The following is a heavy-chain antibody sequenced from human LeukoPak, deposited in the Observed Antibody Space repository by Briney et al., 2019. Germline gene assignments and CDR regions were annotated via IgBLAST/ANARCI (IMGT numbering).Heavy chain of an antibody. J-gene: IGHJ6*03. Sequence: GGSLRLSCAASGFTFSSYAMSWVRQAPGKGPEWVSAISGSGGSTYYADSVKGRFTISRDNSKNTLYLQMNSLRAEDTAVYYCAAPYYDILTGSSLYYYYMDVWGKGTTVTVSS. CDR2: ISGSGGST. D-gene: IGHD3-9*01. CDR1: GFTFSSYA. V-gene: IGHV3-23*01. CDR3: AAPYYDILTGSSLYYYYMDV.